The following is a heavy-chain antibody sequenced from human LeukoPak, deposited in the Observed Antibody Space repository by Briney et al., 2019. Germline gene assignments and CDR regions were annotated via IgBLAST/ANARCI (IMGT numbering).Heavy chain of an antibody. CDR3: ARRSSRTWSNFDY. D-gene: IGHD1-1*01. CDR2: IYPGDSET. V-gene: IGHV5-51*01. CDR1: GYSFTNYW. Sequence: GESLKISCKGSGYSFTNYWIGWVRQMPGKGLEWMGIIYPGDSETRYSPSFQGQVTISADKSITTAYLQWSSLKASDTAMYNCARRSSRTWSNFDYWGQGTLVTVSS. J-gene: IGHJ4*02.